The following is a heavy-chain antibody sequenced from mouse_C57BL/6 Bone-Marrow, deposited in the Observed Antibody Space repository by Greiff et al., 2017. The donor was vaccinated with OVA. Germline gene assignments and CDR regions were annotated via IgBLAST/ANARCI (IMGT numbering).Heavy chain of an antibody. CDR2: INPSTGGT. D-gene: IGHD1-1*01. CDR3: AGDPYYYGSSLAWFAY. CDR1: GYSFTGYY. Sequence: EVQLQQSGPELVKPGASVKISCKASGYSFTGYYMNWVKQSPEKSLEWIGEINPSTGGTTYNQKFKDKATLTVDKSSSPAYMQLKRLTSEDSAVYVCAGDPYYYGSSLAWFAYWGQGTLVTVSA. J-gene: IGHJ3*01. V-gene: IGHV1-42*01.